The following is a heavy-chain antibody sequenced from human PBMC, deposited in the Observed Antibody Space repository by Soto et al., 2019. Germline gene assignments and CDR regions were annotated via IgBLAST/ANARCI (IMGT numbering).Heavy chain of an antibody. Sequence: SVKVSCKASGGTLSKYSISWVRQAPGQGLEWMGGIIPIFGTANYAQKFQGRVTITADESTSTAYMELSSLRSEDTAVYCCARVGATTQLDFDYWGQGTLVTVSS. CDR1: GGTLSKYS. CDR3: ARVGATTQLDFDY. V-gene: IGHV1-69*13. J-gene: IGHJ4*02. D-gene: IGHD1-26*01. CDR2: IIPIFGTA.